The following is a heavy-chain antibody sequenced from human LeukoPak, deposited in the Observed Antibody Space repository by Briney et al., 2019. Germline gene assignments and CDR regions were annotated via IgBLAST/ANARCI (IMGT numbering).Heavy chain of an antibody. CDR3: PTVKAAAALDS. V-gene: IGHV4-59*01. J-gene: IGHJ4*02. CDR2: VYYTGTN. Sequence: SETLSLTCTVSGASISGYYWSWIRQPPGKGLEWIGYVYYTGTNTYNPSLKSRLTISIDTSKNQFSLNLSSVTPADTAVYYCPTVKAAAALDSWGQGTLVTVSS. CDR1: GASISGYY. D-gene: IGHD6-25*01.